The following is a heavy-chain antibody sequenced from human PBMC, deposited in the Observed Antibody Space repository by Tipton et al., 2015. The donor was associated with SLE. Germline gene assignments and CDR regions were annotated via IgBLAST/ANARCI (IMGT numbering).Heavy chain of an antibody. CDR1: GYSISSGYY. CDR3: ARLSWIQLFDY. CDR2: INHSGST. J-gene: IGHJ4*02. V-gene: IGHV4-38-2*01. D-gene: IGHD5-18*01. Sequence: TLSLTCAVSGYSISSGYYWGWIRQPPGKGLEWIGEINHSGSTNYNPSLKSRVTISVDTSKNQFSLKLSSVTAADTAVYYCARLSWIQLFDYWGQGTLVTVSS.